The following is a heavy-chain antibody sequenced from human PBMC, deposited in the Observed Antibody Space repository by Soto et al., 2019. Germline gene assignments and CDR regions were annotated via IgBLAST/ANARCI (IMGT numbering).Heavy chain of an antibody. D-gene: IGHD3-10*01. V-gene: IGHV3-21*01. CDR2: ISSSRSYI. J-gene: IGHJ4*02. Sequence: EVQLVESGGGLVKPGGSLRLSCAASGFTFSSYSMNWVRQAPGKGLEWVSSISSSRSYIYYADSVKGRFTISRDNAKNSLYLQMNSLRAEDTAVYYCARDLYYYGSGSYGYWGQGTLVTVSS. CDR3: ARDLYYYGSGSYGY. CDR1: GFTFSSYS.